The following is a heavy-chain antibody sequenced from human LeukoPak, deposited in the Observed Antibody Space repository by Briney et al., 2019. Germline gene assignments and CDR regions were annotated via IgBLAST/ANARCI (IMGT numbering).Heavy chain of an antibody. CDR3: ARDHDYVWGSYRYPAPFDY. D-gene: IGHD3-16*02. CDR2: INPNSGGT. CDR1: GYTFTGYY. V-gene: IGHV1-2*02. Sequence: GASVKASCKASGYTFTGYYMHWVRQAPGQGLEWMGWINPNSGGTNYAQKFQGRVTMTRDTSISTAYMELSRLRSDDTAVYYCARDHDYVWGSYRYPAPFDYWGQGTLVTVSS. J-gene: IGHJ4*02.